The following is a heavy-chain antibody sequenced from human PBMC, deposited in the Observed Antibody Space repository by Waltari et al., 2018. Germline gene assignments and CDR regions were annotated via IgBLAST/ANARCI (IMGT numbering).Heavy chain of an antibody. J-gene: IGHJ1*01. CDR3: ARGPGWYYDIYQH. Sequence: QVQLQQWGAGLLKPSETLSLTCAVYGGSFSGYYLSWIRQPPGKGLEWIGEINHSGSTNYNPSLKSRVTISVDTSKNQFSLKLSSVTAADTAVYYCARGPGWYYDIYQHWGQGTLVTVSA. CDR1: GGSFSGYY. CDR2: INHSGST. D-gene: IGHD3-22*01. V-gene: IGHV4-34*01.